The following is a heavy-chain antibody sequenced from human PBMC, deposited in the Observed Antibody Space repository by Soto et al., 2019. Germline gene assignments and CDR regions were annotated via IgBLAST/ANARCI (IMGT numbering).Heavy chain of an antibody. Sequence: GGSLRLSCAASGFTFSNAWMNWVRQAPGKGLEWVGRIKSKTDGGTTDYAAPVKGRFTITRDDSKNTLYLQMNSLKTEDTAVYYCATEVTIFGVDDKTRWSYSDYWGQGTLVTVSS. CDR1: GFTFSNAW. CDR3: ATEVTIFGVDDKTRWSYSDY. V-gene: IGHV3-15*05. CDR2: IKSKTDGGTT. J-gene: IGHJ4*02. D-gene: IGHD3-3*01.